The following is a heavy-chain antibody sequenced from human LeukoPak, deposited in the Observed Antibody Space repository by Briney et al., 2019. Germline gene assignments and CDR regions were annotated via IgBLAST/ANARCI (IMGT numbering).Heavy chain of an antibody. CDR2: VNPSTGDT. D-gene: IGHD6-19*01. J-gene: IGHJ4*02. Sequence: GASVKVSCKASGYTFSSYEIHWVRQATGQGPEWMGRVNPSTGDTTYGQKFQDRISITRDTSRRSSDMELNTLRSEGTAIYYCARLRFSSSGSNFDYWGQGTLVTVSS. CDR1: GYTFSSYE. V-gene: IGHV1-8*03. CDR3: ARLRFSSSGSNFDY.